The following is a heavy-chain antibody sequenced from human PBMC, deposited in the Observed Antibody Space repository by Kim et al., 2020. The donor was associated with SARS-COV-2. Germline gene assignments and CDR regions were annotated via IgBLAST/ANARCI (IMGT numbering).Heavy chain of an antibody. J-gene: IGHJ4*02. CDR1: GYTFTSYA. D-gene: IGHD6-13*01. CDR3: ARAAALRVPFDY. Sequence: ASVKVSCKASGYTFTSYAMHWVRQAPGQRLEWMGWINAGNGNTKYSQKFQGRVTITRDTSASTAYMELSSLRSEDTAVYYCARAAALRVPFDYWGQGTLVTVSS. V-gene: IGHV1-3*01. CDR2: INAGNGNT.